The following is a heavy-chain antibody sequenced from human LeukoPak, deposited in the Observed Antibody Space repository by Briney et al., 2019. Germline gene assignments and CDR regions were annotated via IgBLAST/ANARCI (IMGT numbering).Heavy chain of an antibody. CDR2: IYPGDSDT. CDR3: ARHGYSYGTDY. V-gene: IGHV5-51*01. Sequence: GESLKISCKGSGYIFKSFWIGWVRQKPGKGLEWMGTIYPGDSDTKYGPSFQGQVTISADKSISTAYLQWSSLKAPDTAMYYCARHGYSYGTDYWGQGTLVTVSS. J-gene: IGHJ4*02. D-gene: IGHD5-18*01. CDR1: GYIFKSFW.